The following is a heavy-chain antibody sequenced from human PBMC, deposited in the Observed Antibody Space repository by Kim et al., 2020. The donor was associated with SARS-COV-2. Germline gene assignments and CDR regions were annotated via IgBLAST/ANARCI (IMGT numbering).Heavy chain of an antibody. CDR1: GFTFSSYA. J-gene: IGHJ1*01. CDR2: ISYDGSNK. Sequence: GGSLRLSCAASGFTFSSYAMHWVRQAPGKGLEWVAVISYDGSNKYYADSVKGRFTISRDNSKNTLYLQMNSLRAEDTAVYYCATLLSGYFQHWGQGTLVTVSS. CDR3: ATLLSGYFQH. V-gene: IGHV3-30*04. D-gene: IGHD3-10*01.